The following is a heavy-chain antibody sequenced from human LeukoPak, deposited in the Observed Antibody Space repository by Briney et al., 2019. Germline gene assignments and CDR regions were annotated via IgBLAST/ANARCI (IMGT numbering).Heavy chain of an antibody. CDR2: INHSGST. CDR1: GGSFSGYY. V-gene: IGHV4-34*01. D-gene: IGHD3-10*01. CDR3: AKGQLWFGEFSYFDY. J-gene: IGHJ4*02. Sequence: SETLSLTCAVYGGSFSGYYWSWIRQPPGKGLEWIGEINHSGSTNYNPSLKSRVTISVDTSKNQFSLKLSSVTAADTAVYYCAKGQLWFGEFSYFDYWGQGTLVTVSS.